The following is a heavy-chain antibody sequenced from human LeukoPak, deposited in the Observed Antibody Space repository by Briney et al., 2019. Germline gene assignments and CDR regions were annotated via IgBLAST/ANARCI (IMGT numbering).Heavy chain of an antibody. CDR1: GFTFSSYS. V-gene: IGHV3-21*01. J-gene: IGHJ2*01. Sequence: GGSLRLSCAASGFTFSSYSMNWVRQAPGKGLEWVSSISSSSSYIYYANSVKGRFTISRDNAKNSLYLQMNSLRAEDTAVYYCARDRRPKGWYFDLWGRGTLVTVSS. CDR3: ARDRRPKGWYFDL. CDR2: ISSSSSYI.